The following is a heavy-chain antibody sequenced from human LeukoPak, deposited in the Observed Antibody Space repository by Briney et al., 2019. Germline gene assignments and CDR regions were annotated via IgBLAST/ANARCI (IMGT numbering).Heavy chain of an antibody. V-gene: IGHV1-24*01. J-gene: IGHJ5*02. D-gene: IGHD2-2*01. CDR2: FDPEDGET. CDR1: GYTLTELS. CDR3: ATGVCSTSCYAGGEWFDP. Sequence: ASVKVSCKVSGYTLTELSMHWVRQAPGKGLEWMGGFDPEDGETIYAQKFQGRVTMTEDTSTDTAYMELSSLRSEDTAVYYCATGVCSTSCYAGGEWFDPWGPGTLVTVSS.